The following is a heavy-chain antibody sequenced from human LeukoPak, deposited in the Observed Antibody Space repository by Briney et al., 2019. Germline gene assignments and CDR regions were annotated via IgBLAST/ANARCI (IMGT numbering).Heavy chain of an antibody. CDR3: ARAFCVGDCFVLHIYFDS. J-gene: IGHJ4*02. CDR1: GGSISSYY. V-gene: IGHV4-4*07. CDR2: ICSSGST. Sequence: SETLSLTCTVSGGSISSYYWSWIRQPAGKGLEWIGRICSSGSTNYNPSLKSRVTISLDTSKNQFSLNLRSMKASDTAVYYCARAFCVGDCFVLHIYFDSWGLGTLVTVSS. D-gene: IGHD2-21*02.